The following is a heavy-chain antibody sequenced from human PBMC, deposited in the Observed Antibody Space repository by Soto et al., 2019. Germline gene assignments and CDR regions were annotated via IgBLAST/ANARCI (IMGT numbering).Heavy chain of an antibody. Sequence: GASVKVSCKASGYTFINYNIFWVRQAPGQGLEWMGWISASNGNTNYAQKLQGRVTMTTDTSTSTAYMELRSLRSDDTAVYYCARDRDGWTSPVIAGKTASFDYWGQGTLVTVSS. CDR1: GYTFINYN. J-gene: IGHJ4*02. V-gene: IGHV1-18*04. CDR2: ISASNGNT. D-gene: IGHD6-13*01. CDR3: ARDRDGWTSPVIAGKTASFDY.